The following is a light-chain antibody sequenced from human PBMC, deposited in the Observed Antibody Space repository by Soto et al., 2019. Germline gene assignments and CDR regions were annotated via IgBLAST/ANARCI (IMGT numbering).Light chain of an antibody. CDR1: QSVSSY. CDR3: QQRSNWPPYT. Sequence: EIVLTQSTATLSLSPGERATLSCMASQSVSSYLAWYQQKPGQAPRLLIYDASNRATGIPARFSGSGSGTDFTLTISNLEPEDFAVYYCQQRSNWPPYTFGQGTKLEIK. V-gene: IGKV3-11*01. J-gene: IGKJ2*01. CDR2: DAS.